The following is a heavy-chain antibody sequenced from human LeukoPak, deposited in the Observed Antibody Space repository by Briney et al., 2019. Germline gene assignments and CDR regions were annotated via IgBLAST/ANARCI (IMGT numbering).Heavy chain of an antibody. Sequence: GGSLRLSCAATGFSFSNSWMTWVRQAPGKGPEWLANINQDESTKNYVDAVEGRFTISRDNAKNSLYLQMNSLRAEDTAVYYCTSVYGYSSSWASGAYDIWGQGTMVTVSS. V-gene: IGHV3-7*01. CDR1: GFSFSNSW. J-gene: IGHJ3*02. CDR3: TSVYGYSSSWASGAYDI. D-gene: IGHD6-13*01. CDR2: INQDESTK.